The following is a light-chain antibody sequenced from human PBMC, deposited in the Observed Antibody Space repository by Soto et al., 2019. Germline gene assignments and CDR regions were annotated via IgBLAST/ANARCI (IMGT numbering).Light chain of an antibody. Sequence: QSVLTQSPSASASLGASVKLTCTLSSGHSSYAIAWHQKQPGKGPRYLLDLNNDGSHTKGDGNPDRFSCSSSGADRYLIISSLQSEDEADYYCQTWGTGFQFFGGGTKLTVL. J-gene: IGLJ2*01. CDR3: QTWGTGFQF. CDR2: LNNDGSH. CDR1: SGHSSYA. V-gene: IGLV4-69*01.